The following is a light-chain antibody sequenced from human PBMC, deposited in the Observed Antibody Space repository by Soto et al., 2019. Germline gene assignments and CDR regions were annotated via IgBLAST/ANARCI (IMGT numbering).Light chain of an antibody. CDR3: QHYSSSPRSWT. Sequence: EIVLTQSPGILSLSPGERATLSCRASQSVSSSYLAWYQQKPGQAPRLLIYAASSRATGIPDRFSGSGFGTDFTLTISRLEPEDFAVYYCQHYSSSPRSWTFDQGTKVEIK. CDR2: AAS. V-gene: IGKV3-20*01. J-gene: IGKJ1*01. CDR1: QSVSSSY.